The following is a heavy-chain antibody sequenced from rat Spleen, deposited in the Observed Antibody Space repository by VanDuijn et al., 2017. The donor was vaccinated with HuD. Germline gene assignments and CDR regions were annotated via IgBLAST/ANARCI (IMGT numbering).Heavy chain of an antibody. CDR3: ARRHYGYTDYFDY. CDR2: ISYDGRRI. J-gene: IGHJ2*01. CDR1: GFTFSDYY. Sequence: EVQLVESDGGLVQPGRSLKLSCAASGFTFSDYYMAWVRQAPTKGLEWVATISYDGRRIYYRDSVKGRFTISRDNAKSSLYLQMDSLRSEDTATYYCARRHYGYTDYFDYWGQGVMVPVSS. D-gene: IGHD1-11*01. V-gene: IGHV5-29*01.